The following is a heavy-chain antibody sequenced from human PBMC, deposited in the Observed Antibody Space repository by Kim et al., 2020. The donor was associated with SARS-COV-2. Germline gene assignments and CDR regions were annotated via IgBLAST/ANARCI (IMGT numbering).Heavy chain of an antibody. J-gene: IGHJ5*02. CDR3: SRHYLGSAWHP. V-gene: IGHV4-39*01. CDR1: GGSISGSSYY. Sequence: SETLSLTCTVSGGSISGSSYYWGWIRQPPGKGLEWIGSIYYSGSTYYKPSLKSRVTISVDTSKNQFSQKLTSVTAADTAIYYCSRHYLGSAWHPCGQGTLVTVSS. CDR2: IYYSGST. D-gene: IGHD1-1*01.